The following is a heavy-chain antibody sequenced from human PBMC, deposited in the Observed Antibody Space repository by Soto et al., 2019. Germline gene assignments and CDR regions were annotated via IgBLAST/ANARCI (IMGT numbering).Heavy chain of an antibody. J-gene: IGHJ4*02. CDR2: ITVSSDTT. D-gene: IGHD6-13*01. CDR1: GFPFKSYS. Sequence: GALRLSCAASGFPFKSYSLSWVRQAPGKGLEWVSGITVSSDTTSYADSVKGRFSISRDDSKNMLYLQMDSLRPEDTAIYYCAKDGYSSSSWAFDCWGQGIQVTVSS. CDR3: AKDGYSSSSWAFDC. V-gene: IGHV3-23*01.